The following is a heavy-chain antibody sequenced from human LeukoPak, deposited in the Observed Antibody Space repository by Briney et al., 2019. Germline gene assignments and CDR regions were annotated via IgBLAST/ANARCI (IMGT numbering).Heavy chain of an antibody. J-gene: IGHJ4*02. Sequence: PGRSLRLSCAASGFTFSDHAMHWVRQAPGKELEWVTVISSDGGTKYNPDSVQGRFTISRDNSKNTLYLQMNSLRTEATAVYYCARDAISSLGSGYFDFWGQGILVTVSS. CDR2: ISSDGGTK. CDR3: ARDAISSLGSGYFDF. V-gene: IGHV3-30*04. CDR1: GFTFSDHA. D-gene: IGHD2-2*02.